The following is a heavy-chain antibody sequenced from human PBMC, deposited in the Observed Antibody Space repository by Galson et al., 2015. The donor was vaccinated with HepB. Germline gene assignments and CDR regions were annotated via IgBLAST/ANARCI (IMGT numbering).Heavy chain of an antibody. J-gene: IGHJ4*02. CDR2: ISGSGGST. CDR1: GFTFSSYA. Sequence: SQRLSCAASGFTFSSYAMSWVRQAPGKGLEWVSAISGSGGSTYYADSVKGRFTISRDNSKNTLYLQMNSLRAEDTAVYYCAKDFRGSYWGVGFDYWGQGTLVTVSS. D-gene: IGHD1-26*01. V-gene: IGHV3-23*01. CDR3: AKDFRGSYWGVGFDY.